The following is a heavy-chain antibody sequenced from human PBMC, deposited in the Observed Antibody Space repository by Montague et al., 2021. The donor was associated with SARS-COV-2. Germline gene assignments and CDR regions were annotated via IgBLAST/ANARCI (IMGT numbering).Heavy chain of an antibody. CDR3: VRSQYSNTWFFDY. Sequence: CAISGDSVFNNRAAWNWIRQSPSGGLQWLGRTYFRTQWLHHYAPSVEGRITVNADASKNHFSLQLTSVTPEDSAKYFCVRSQYSNTWFFDYWGQGAQVTVSS. V-gene: IGHV6-1*01. CDR2: TYFRTQWLH. D-gene: IGHD6-6*01. J-gene: IGHJ4*02. CDR1: GDSVFNNRAA.